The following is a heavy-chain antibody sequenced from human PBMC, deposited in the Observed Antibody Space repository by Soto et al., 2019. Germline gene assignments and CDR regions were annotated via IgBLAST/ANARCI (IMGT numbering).Heavy chain of an antibody. J-gene: IGHJ6*02. D-gene: IGHD6-19*01. V-gene: IGHV3-49*05. CDR3: TRPAGYSSGWYSDYYYGMDV. CDR1: GFTFGDYA. Sequence: NPGGSLRLSCTASGFTFGDYAMSWFRQAPGKGLEWVGFIRSKAYGGTTEYAASVKGRFTISRDDSKSIAYLQMNSLKTEDTAVYYCTRPAGYSSGWYSDYYYGMDVWGQGTTVTVSS. CDR2: IRSKAYGGTT.